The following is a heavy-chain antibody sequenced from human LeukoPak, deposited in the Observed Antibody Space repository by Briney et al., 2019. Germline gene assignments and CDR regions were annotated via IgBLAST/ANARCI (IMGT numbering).Heavy chain of an antibody. D-gene: IGHD1-26*01. CDR2: IRGGGEK. CDR1: GFGFTTYA. CDR3: AKANGISDADAVW. J-gene: IGHJ4*02. V-gene: IGHV3-23*01. Sequence: GGSLRLSCAASGFGFTTYAMSWVRQAPARGLEWVSSIRGGGEKFYADFVRGRFTLSRDDSTNTVYLQLNNLRVEDTAIYYCAKANGISDADAVWWGQGTLVTVSS.